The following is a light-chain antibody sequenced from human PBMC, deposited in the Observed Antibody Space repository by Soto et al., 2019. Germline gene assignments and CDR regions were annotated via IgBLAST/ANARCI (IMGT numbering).Light chain of an antibody. CDR2: DAS. J-gene: IGKJ3*01. CDR1: QSIGSW. V-gene: IGKV1-5*01. CDR3: QQYNSYT. Sequence: DIQMTQSPSTLSASVGDRVTITCRASQSIGSWLAWYQQKPGKAPKLLIYDASSLESGVPSRFSGSGSGTEFTLTISSLQPDDFATYYCQQYNSYTFGPVNKVDIK.